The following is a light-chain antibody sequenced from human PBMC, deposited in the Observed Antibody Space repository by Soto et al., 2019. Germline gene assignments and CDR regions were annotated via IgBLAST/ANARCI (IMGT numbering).Light chain of an antibody. V-gene: IGLV2-14*01. CDR2: EVS. J-gene: IGLJ1*01. CDR1: ISDIGTYNY. CDR3: CSCTGITTLV. Sequence: QSALTQPASVSGSPGQSITISCSGTISDIGTYNYVSWYQQHAGKAPKLIIYEVSHRPSGVSTRFSGSKSGRTASLTISGLQAEDEAHYYCCSCTGITTLVFATGTKVTVL.